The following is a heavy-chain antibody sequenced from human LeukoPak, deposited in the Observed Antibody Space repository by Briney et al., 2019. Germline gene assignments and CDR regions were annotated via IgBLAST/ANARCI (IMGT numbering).Heavy chain of an antibody. J-gene: IGHJ1*01. CDR2: ISWNSGSI. V-gene: IGHV3-9*01. D-gene: IGHD6-13*01. CDR3: ARSPGYSTTTTYFQH. CDR1: GFTFDDYA. Sequence: PGRSLRLSCAASGFTFDDYAMHWVRQAPGKGLEWVSGISWNSGSIGYADSVKGRFTISRDNAKNSLYLQMNSLRAEDTALYYCARSPGYSTTTTYFQHWGQGTLVTVSS.